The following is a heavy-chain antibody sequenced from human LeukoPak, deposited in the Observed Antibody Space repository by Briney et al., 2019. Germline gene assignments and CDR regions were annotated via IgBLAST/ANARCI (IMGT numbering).Heavy chain of an antibody. CDR1: GFTFDDYA. CDR2: ISWNSGSI. V-gene: IGHV3-9*01. Sequence: PGGSLRLSCAASGFTFDDYAMHWVRQAPGKGLEWVSGISWNSGSIGYADSVKGRFTISRDNSKNTLYLQMNSLRAEDTAVYYCAKDSGLITMVRGVMNYWGQGTLVTVSS. CDR3: AKDSGLITMVRGVMNY. J-gene: IGHJ4*02. D-gene: IGHD3-10*01.